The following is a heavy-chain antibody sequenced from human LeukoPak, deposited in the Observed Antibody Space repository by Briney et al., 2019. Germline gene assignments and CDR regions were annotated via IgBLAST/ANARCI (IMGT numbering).Heavy chain of an antibody. D-gene: IGHD6-13*01. Sequence: GGSLRLSCAASGFTFSSSAMTWVRQAPGKGLEWVSSITSSGGDTYYPDSVKGRFTISRDNSKNTLYLQMNSLRAEDTAVYYCGKEFSSSWFFWGQGTLLSVSS. CDR2: ITSSGGDT. V-gene: IGHV3-23*01. J-gene: IGHJ4*02. CDR1: GFTFSSSA. CDR3: GKEFSSSWFF.